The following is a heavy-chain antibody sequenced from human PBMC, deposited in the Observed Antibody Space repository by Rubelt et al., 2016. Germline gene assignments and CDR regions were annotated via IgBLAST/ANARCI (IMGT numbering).Heavy chain of an antibody. J-gene: IGHJ4*02. CDR3: ARPRLAGGYCSGGSCPFDY. V-gene: IGHV5-51*01. D-gene: IGHD2-15*01. Sequence: GKGLEWMGIIYPGDSDTRYSPSFQGQVTISADKSISTAYLQWTSLKASDTAMYYCARPRLAGGYCSGGSCPFDYWGQGTLVTVSS. CDR2: IYPGDSDT.